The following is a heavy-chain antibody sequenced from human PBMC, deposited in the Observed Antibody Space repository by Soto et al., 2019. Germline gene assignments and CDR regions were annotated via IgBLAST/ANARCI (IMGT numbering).Heavy chain of an antibody. CDR2: IYYSGST. J-gene: IGHJ3*02. CDR3: ARAGGGDASAI. V-gene: IGHV4-59*01. Sequence: GIRQPPGKGLEWIGYIYYSGSTNYNPSLKSRVTISVDTSKNQFSLKLSSVTAAVTAVYYCARAGGGDASAIRGQGTMVTGSS.